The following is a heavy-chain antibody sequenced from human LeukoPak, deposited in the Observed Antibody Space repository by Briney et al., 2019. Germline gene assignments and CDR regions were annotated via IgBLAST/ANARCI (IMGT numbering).Heavy chain of an antibody. CDR3: ARGSGTAMVTWVY. J-gene: IGHJ4*02. Sequence: SQTLSLTCTVSGGSISSGGYYWSWIRQHPGKGLEWIGYIYYSGSTYYNPSLKSRVTISVDTSKNQFSLKLSSVTAADTAVYYCARGSGTAMVTWVYWGQGTLVTVSS. CDR1: GGSISSGGYY. D-gene: IGHD5-18*01. V-gene: IGHV4-31*03. CDR2: IYYSGST.